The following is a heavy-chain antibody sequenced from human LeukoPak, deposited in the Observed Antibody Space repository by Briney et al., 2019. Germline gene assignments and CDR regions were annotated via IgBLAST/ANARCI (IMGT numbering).Heavy chain of an antibody. V-gene: IGHV3-30*02. CDR3: ARDRFTAMFDY. D-gene: IGHD5-18*01. CDR2: IRNDGSDK. CDR1: GLILSNCA. Sequence: GGSLRLSCAASGLILSNCAMTWVRQAPGKGLEWVAFIRNDGSDKYYADSVKGRFTISRDNSKNTLYLQMNSLRTEDTALYYCARDRFTAMFDYWGQGALVTVSS. J-gene: IGHJ4*02.